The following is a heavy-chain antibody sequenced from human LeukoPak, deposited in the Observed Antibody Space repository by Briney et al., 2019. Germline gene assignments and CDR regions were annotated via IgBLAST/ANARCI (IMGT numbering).Heavy chain of an antibody. CDR2: IYYSGST. D-gene: IGHD3-9*01. V-gene: IGHV4-59*08. CDR1: GGSISGYY. J-gene: IGHJ4*02. Sequence: QTSETLSLTCTVSGGSISGYYWSWIRQPPGKGLEWIGYIYYSGSTNYNPSLKSRVTISVDTSKNQFSLKLSSVTAADTAVYYCARHALTYYDILYYFDYWGQGTLVTVSS. CDR3: ARHALTYYDILYYFDY.